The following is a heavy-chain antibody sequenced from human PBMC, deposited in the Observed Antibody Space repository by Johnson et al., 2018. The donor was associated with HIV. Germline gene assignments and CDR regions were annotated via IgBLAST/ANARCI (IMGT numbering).Heavy chain of an antibody. V-gene: IGHV3-30*02. CDR2: IQYDGSNK. Sequence: QVQLVESGGGVVQPGRSLRLSCAASGFTFSSYAMHWVRQAPGKGLEWVAFIQYDGSNKYYADSVKGRFTISRDNSKNTLYLQMNSLRTEDTALYYCYTSSFEAAFDVWGQGTMVTVSS. CDR1: GFTFSSYA. J-gene: IGHJ3*01. CDR3: YTSSFEAAFDV. D-gene: IGHD6-6*01.